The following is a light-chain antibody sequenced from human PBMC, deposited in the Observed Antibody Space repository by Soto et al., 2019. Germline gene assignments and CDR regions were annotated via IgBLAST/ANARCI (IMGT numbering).Light chain of an antibody. CDR3: QQRSNWSVT. CDR1: QSIRTS. CDR2: DAS. J-gene: IGKJ3*01. V-gene: IGKV3-11*01. Sequence: EIVLTQSPATLSLSPGERATLSCRASQSIRTSLAWYQQKPGQAPRLLIYDASNRATGIPARFSGSGSVTDCTLTISSLEPEDFAVYYCQQRSNWSVTFGPGTKVDIK.